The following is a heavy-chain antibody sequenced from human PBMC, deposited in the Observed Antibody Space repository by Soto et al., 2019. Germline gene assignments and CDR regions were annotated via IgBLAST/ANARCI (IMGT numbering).Heavy chain of an antibody. D-gene: IGHD3-10*01. CDR1: GGTFSSYA. CDR2: ILPIVGTA. CDR3: ARSITMVRGVTN. Sequence: QVQLVQSGAEVKKPGSSVKVSCKASGGTFSSYAISWVRQAPGQGLEWMGGILPIVGTANYAQQFQGRVTITADKSTSTAYMELSSLRSEDTAVYYCARSITMVRGVTNWGQGTLVTVSS. J-gene: IGHJ4*02. V-gene: IGHV1-69*06.